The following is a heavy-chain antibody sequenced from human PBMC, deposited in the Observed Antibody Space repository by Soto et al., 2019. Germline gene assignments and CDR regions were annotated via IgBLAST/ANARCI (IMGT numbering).Heavy chain of an antibody. J-gene: IGHJ6*02. V-gene: IGHV1-18*01. CDR3: AKNGHPPYYYYGMDV. D-gene: IGHD2-8*01. Sequence: ASEKVSCKASGYSFTTYGISWVRQAPGQGLEWMGWISGYNGDTNNAQKFQDRVTMTIDRSTTTAYLELRSLTSDDTAVYYCAKNGHPPYYYYGMDVWGQGTTVTVSS. CDR2: ISGYNGDT. CDR1: GYSFTTYG.